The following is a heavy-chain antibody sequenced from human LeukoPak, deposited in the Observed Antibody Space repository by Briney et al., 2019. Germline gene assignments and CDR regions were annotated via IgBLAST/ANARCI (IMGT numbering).Heavy chain of an antibody. V-gene: IGHV1-18*01. D-gene: IGHD3-22*01. CDR2: MSTYNGNT. Sequence: ASVKVSCKASGYRFTSYGISWVRQAPGQGLEWMGWMSTYNGNTKYEQTLQGGVTMTTDTSTSTGYMELRSLRSDDTAVYYCARAGPDDSRGYSRLWGQGTLVTVSS. CDR3: ARAGPDDSRGYSRL. CDR1: GYRFTSYG. J-gene: IGHJ4*02.